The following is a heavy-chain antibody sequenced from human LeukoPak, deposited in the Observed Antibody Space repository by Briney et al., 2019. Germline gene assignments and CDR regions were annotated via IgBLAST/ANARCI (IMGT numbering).Heavy chain of an antibody. Sequence: GGSLRLSCAASGFTFSSSGMHWVRQAPGKGLEWVAVIWHDGSNKGYADSARGRFTISRDSSKNTLYLQMDSLRAEDTAVYYCARDVGNSPFDYWGQGTQVTVSS. CDR2: IWHDGSNK. CDR3: ARDVGNSPFDY. D-gene: IGHD2/OR15-2a*01. J-gene: IGHJ4*02. V-gene: IGHV3-33*01. CDR1: GFTFSSSG.